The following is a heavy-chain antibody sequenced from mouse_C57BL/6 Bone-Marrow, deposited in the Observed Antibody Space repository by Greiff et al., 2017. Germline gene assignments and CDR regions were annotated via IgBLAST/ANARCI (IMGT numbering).Heavy chain of an antibody. Sequence: QVQLQQPGAELVKPGASVKMSCKASGYTFTSYWITWVKQRHGQGLEWIGDIYPGSGSTNYNEKFKSKATLTVDSSSSTAYMQLSSLTSEDSAVYSCARSYDSNDGYFDVWGTGTTVTVSS. D-gene: IGHD2-5*01. CDR1: GYTFTSYW. CDR3: ARSYDSNDGYFDV. CDR2: IYPGSGST. J-gene: IGHJ1*03. V-gene: IGHV1-55*01.